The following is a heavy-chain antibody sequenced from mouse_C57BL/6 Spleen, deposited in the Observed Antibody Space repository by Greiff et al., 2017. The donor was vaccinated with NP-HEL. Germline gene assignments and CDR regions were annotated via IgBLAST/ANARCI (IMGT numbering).Heavy chain of an antibody. CDR3: ARNDGTPFAY. V-gene: IGHV1-69*01. CDR1: GYTFTSYW. CDR2: IDPSDSYT. J-gene: IGHJ3*01. D-gene: IGHD2-3*01. Sequence: VQLQQPGAELVMPGASVKLSCKASGYTFTSYWMHWVKQRPGQGLEWIGEIDPSDSYTNYNQKFKGKSTLTVDKSSSTAYMQLSSLTSEDSAVYYCARNDGTPFAYWGQGTLVTVSA.